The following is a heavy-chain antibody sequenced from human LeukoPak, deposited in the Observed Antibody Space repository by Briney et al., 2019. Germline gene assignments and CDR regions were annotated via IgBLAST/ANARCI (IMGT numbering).Heavy chain of an antibody. CDR2: ISGNGDNT. J-gene: IGHJ4*02. Sequence: GGSLRLSCAASGFTFSSYDMSWVRQAPGKGLEWVSVISGNGDNTHYAGSVKGRFTISRDNSRNTVVLQMNSLSVDDTAIYYCARQSLAASGLDSWGQGMLVTVSS. CDR3: ARQSLAASGLDS. CDR1: GFTFSSYD. D-gene: IGHD6-13*01. V-gene: IGHV3-23*01.